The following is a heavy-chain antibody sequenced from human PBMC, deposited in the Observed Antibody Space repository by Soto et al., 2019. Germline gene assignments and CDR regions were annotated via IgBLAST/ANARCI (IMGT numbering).Heavy chain of an antibody. CDR2: IYYNGSP. Sequence: SETLSLTCSVAGGSISSFTYYCGGIRQPPGKGLEWIGTIYYNGSPYYNPSLKSRITISVDTSKNQFSLDLNSVTAADTAVYYCARRTPKGSGSYCFDPWGQGALVTVSS. V-gene: IGHV4-39*07. D-gene: IGHD5-12*01. CDR3: ARRTPKGSGSYCFDP. CDR1: GGSISSFTYY. J-gene: IGHJ5*02.